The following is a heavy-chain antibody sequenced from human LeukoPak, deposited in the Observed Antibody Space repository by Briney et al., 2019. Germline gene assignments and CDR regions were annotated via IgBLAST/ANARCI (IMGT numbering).Heavy chain of an antibody. CDR2: IIPIFGTA. J-gene: IGHJ4*02. CDR3: ARAGFGYGSGSYSNY. CDR1: GGTFSSYA. V-gene: IGHV1-69*13. Sequence: VASVKVSCKASGGTFSSYAISWVRQAPGQGLEWMGGIIPIFGTANYAQKFQGRVTITADESTSTAYMELSSLRSEDTAVYYCARAGFGYGSGSYSNYWGQGTLVTVSS. D-gene: IGHD3-10*01.